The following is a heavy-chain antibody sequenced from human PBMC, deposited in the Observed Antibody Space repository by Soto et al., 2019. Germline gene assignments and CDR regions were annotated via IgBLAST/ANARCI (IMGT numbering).Heavy chain of an antibody. CDR3: ARPQSAFGRDYGFDI. V-gene: IGHV3-23*01. Sequence: EVQLLESGGGLVQPGGSLRLSCAASEFTFTSDAMSWVRQAPGKGLEWVSAISGSGGSTDYADSVKGRFTISRDSSKNTLYLQMNSLRAEDTAVYYCARPQSAFGRDYGFDIWGQGTMVTVSS. D-gene: IGHD3-16*01. CDR2: ISGSGGST. J-gene: IGHJ3*02. CDR1: EFTFTSDA.